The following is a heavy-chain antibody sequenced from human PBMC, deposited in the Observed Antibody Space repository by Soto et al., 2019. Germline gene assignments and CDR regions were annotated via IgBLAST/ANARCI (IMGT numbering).Heavy chain of an antibody. Sequence: EVQLVESGGGLVQPGESLRLSCAASGFTFSSYWMHWVRQAPGKGLEWVSRINSDESSTSYAGYVKGRFTISRDNAKNTKYRQINSLRAEDTDVDYCVRTSMVVRAGTREDYWRQGTLITVSS. V-gene: IGHV3-74*01. CDR1: GFTFSSYW. CDR3: VRTSMVVRAGTREDY. CDR2: INSDESST. D-gene: IGHD2-21*01. J-gene: IGHJ4*02.